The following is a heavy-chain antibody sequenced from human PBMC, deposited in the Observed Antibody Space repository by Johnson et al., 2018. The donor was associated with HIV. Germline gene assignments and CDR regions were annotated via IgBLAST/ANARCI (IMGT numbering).Heavy chain of an antibody. Sequence: VQLVESGGTVVRPGGSLRLSCAASGFTFDDYGMSWVRQAPGKGLEWVSTINWNGGSTGYADSVKGRFTISRDNSKNTLYLQMNSLRAEDTAVYYCAKWTPSLRPAFDIWGQGTMVTVSS. CDR2: INWNGGST. J-gene: IGHJ3*02. CDR1: GFTFDDYG. V-gene: IGHV3-20*04. D-gene: IGHD2-8*01. CDR3: AKWTPSLRPAFDI.